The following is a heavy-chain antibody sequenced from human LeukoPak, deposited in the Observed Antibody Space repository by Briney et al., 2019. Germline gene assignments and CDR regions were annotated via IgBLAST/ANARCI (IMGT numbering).Heavy chain of an antibody. J-gene: IGHJ4*02. CDR1: GFTFRSYS. CDR3: ARDRSGEQWLGIDY. Sequence: GGSLRLSXAASGFTFRSYSMNWVRQAPGKGLEWVSYISSSSSTIYYADSVKGRFTISRDNAKNSLYLQMNSLRAEDTAVYYCARDRSGEQWLGIDYWGQGTLVTVSS. V-gene: IGHV3-48*01. CDR2: ISSSSSTI. D-gene: IGHD6-19*01.